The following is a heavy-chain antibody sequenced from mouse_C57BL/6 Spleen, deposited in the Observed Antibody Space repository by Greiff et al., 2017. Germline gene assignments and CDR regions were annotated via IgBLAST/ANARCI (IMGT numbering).Heavy chain of an antibody. CDR1: GFSLTSYG. V-gene: IGHV2-3*01. CDR2: IWGDGST. CDR3: SHEDYDDAMDD. J-gene: IGHJ4*01. D-gene: IGHD2-4*01. Sequence: QVQLKESGPGLVAPSQSLSITCTVSGFSLTSYGVSWVRQPPGTGLEWLGVIWGDGSTNYHSALISRLIISKENSKSQVVLKLNRLQTDDTATDYCSHEDYDDAMDDWGQGTSVTGSA.